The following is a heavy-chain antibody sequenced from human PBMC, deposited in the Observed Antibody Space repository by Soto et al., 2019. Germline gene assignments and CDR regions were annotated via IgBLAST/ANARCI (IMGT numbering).Heavy chain of an antibody. CDR2: INPSGGST. V-gene: IGHV1-46*01. CDR1: GYTFTSYY. J-gene: IGHJ4*02. CDR3: ARAKPCSGIYLGGKHYFDY. D-gene: IGHD1-26*01. Sequence: QVQLVQSGAEVKKPGASVKVSCKASGYTFTSYYMHWVRQAPGQGLEWMGIINPSGGSTSNGQKCQDRVTMTRDTSTSTVYMELSSLRSEDTAVYYCARAKPCSGIYLGGKHYFDYWGQGTLVTVSS.